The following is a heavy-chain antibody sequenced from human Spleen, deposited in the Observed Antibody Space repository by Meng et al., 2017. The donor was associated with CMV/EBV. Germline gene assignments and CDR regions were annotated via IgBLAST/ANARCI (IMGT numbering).Heavy chain of an antibody. V-gene: IGHV1-8*01. CDR1: GYTFTNND. Sequence: ASVKVSCKASGYTFTNNDIGWVRQATGQGLEWLGWMNPNSGNTGYAQKFQGRVTMTRNTSINTAYMELSSLRSDDTALYYCARDDYDLDRYAFDIWGQGTMVTVSS. J-gene: IGHJ3*02. D-gene: IGHD4-17*01. CDR2: MNPNSGNT. CDR3: ARDDYDLDRYAFDI.